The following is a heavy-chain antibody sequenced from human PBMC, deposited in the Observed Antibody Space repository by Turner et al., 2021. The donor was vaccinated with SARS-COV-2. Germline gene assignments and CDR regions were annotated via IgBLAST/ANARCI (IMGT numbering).Heavy chain of an antibody. CDR2: INHSGYT. D-gene: IGHD5-12*01. Sequence: QVQLPQWGAGLLKPSETLSLTCAVPGGSLSGYYWSWIRQPPGKGLEWIGEINHSGYTNYNPSRKSRVTISVDTSKNQISLKLNSVTAADTALYYCARVDIVSTNYFDPWGQGTLVTVSS. V-gene: IGHV4-34*02. CDR1: GGSLSGYY. J-gene: IGHJ5*02. CDR3: ARVDIVSTNYFDP.